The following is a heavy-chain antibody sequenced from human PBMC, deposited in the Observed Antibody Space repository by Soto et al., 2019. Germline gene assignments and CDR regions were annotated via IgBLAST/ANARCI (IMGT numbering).Heavy chain of an antibody. J-gene: IGHJ6*03. CDR3: ARTGGGSSKSSYFYYYMDV. Sequence: GASVKVSCKACGYTFTSYAMHWVRQAPEQRLEWMGWINAGNGNTKYSQKFQGRVTITRDTSASTAYMELSSLRSEDTAVYYCARTGGGSSKSSYFYYYMDVWGKGTTVTVSS. V-gene: IGHV1-3*01. D-gene: IGHD2-8*02. CDR2: INAGNGNT. CDR1: GYTFTSYA.